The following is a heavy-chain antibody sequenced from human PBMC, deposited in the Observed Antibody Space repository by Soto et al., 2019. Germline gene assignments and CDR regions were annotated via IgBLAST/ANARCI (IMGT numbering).Heavy chain of an antibody. CDR2: IYYSGST. J-gene: IGHJ4*02. Sequence: SETLSLTCTVSGGSISSYYWSWIRQPPGKGLEWIGYIYYSGSTNYNPSLKSRVTISVDTSKNQFSLKLSSVTAADTAVYYCARGAVDILTGYYLDPFDYWGQGTLVTVSS. D-gene: IGHD3-9*01. CDR1: GGSISSYY. V-gene: IGHV4-59*01. CDR3: ARGAVDILTGYYLDPFDY.